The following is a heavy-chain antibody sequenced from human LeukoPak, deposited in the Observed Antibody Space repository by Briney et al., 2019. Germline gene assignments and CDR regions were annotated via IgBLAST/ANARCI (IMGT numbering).Heavy chain of an antibody. D-gene: IGHD3-9*01. J-gene: IGHJ4*02. V-gene: IGHV3-21*01. CDR1: GFTFSSYS. CDR2: ISSSSSYI. Sequence: GGSPRLSCAASGFTFSSYSMNWVRQAPGKGLEWVSSISSSSSYIYYADSVKGRFTISRDNAKNSLYLQMNSLRAEDTAVYYCARCSRGYDILTGYYNDLPDYWGQGTLVTVSS. CDR3: ARCSRGYDILTGYYNDLPDY.